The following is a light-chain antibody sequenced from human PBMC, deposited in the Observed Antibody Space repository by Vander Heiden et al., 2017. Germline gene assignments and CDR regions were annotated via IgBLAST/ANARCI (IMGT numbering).Light chain of an antibody. CDR1: SSNIGSST. CDR2: NNT. V-gene: IGLV1-44*01. Sequence: QSVLTQPPSASGTPGQRVTMSCSGGSSNIGSSTVDWYQQLPGTAPKLLIYNNTQRPSGVPDRFSGSKSGTSASLAISGLQSEDEADHYCAAWDDSLNGYVFGTGTKVTVL. CDR3: AAWDDSLNGYV. J-gene: IGLJ1*01.